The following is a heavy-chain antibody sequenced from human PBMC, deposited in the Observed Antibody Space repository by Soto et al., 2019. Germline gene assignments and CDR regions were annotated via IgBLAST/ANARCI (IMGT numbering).Heavy chain of an antibody. CDR3: ARDLSGDYGALDT. Sequence: GGSLRLSCALSGFTFSSYGMHWARQAPGKGLEWVAVIWYDGSNKVYADSVKGRFTISRDNSKNTLYLQMNSLRAEDTAVYYCARDLSGDYGALDTWGQGTMVTVSS. D-gene: IGHD4-17*01. V-gene: IGHV3-33*01. CDR2: IWYDGSNK. J-gene: IGHJ3*02. CDR1: GFTFSSYG.